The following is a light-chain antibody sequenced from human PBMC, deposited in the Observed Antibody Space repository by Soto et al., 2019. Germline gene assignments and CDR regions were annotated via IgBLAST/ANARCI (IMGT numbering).Light chain of an antibody. Sequence: QSGLTQPPSVSAAPGQKVTISCSGSSSNVGNNYVSWYQQLPGTAPKVLLYDNSKRPSGIPDRFSGSKSGTSATLGITGLQTGDEADYYCGTWDSSLSVWMFGGGTKLTVL. CDR3: GTWDSSLSVWM. CDR1: SSNVGNNY. J-gene: IGLJ3*02. CDR2: DNS. V-gene: IGLV1-51*01.